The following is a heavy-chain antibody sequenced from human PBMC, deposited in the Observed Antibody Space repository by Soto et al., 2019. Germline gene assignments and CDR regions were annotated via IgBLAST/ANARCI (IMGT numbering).Heavy chain of an antibody. CDR3: GRDTSMGGRYYYGVDV. CDR1: GFTFNIYG. V-gene: IGHV3-30*03. J-gene: IGHJ6*02. D-gene: IGHD2-15*01. CDR2: ISFDGSTR. Sequence: QVQLVESGGGVVQSGRSLRLSCAASGFTFNIYGLHWVRQTPGKGLEWVAAISFDGSTRSYADSAKGRFTISRDDSKNTLHLVMNSLRSEDTAVYYCGRDTSMGGRYYYGVDVWGQGTTVTVSS.